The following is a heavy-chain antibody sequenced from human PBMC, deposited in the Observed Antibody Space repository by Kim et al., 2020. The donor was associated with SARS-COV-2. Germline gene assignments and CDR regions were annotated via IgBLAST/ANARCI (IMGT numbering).Heavy chain of an antibody. V-gene: IGHV3-7*01. D-gene: IGHD3-3*01. Sequence: GGSLRLSCAASGFPLSNNYMTWVRQAPGKGLEWVANIKQDGSETYYVDSVKGRFTISRDNAKNSLYLQMNSLRAEDTAMYYCARGVFYDFWSDQYLKDNLFEPWGQGTLVTVSS. CDR2: IKQDGSET. CDR3: ARGVFYDFWSDQYLKDNLFEP. CDR1: GFPLSNNY. J-gene: IGHJ5*02.